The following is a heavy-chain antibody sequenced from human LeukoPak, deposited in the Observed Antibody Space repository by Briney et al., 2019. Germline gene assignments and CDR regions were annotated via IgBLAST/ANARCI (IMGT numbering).Heavy chain of an antibody. CDR3: ARGFCSSAGCYQGPLDF. J-gene: IGHJ4*02. D-gene: IGHD2-2*01. CDR2: SKNKTNGETT. V-gene: IGHV3-15*01. CDR1: GFTFSSAW. Sequence: PGGSLRLSCAASGFTFSSAWMTWVRQAPGKGLEWVGHSKNKTNGETTDYAAPVKGRFIISRDDSKSTLYLQMHRLRTEDTAVSYCARGFCSSAGCYQGPLDFWGQGTLVTVSS.